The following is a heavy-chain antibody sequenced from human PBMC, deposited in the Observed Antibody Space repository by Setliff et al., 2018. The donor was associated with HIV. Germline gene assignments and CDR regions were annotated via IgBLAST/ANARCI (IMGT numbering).Heavy chain of an antibody. CDR1: GGSFSGYY. CDR2: SNHSGST. J-gene: IGHJ4*02. Sequence: PSETLSLTCDVYGGSFSGYYWSWIRQPPGKGLEWIGESNHSGSTNYNPSLKSRATISVDTSKRQFSLKLSSVTAADTAAFYCARGPVYSSTIDYWGQGTLVTVSS. D-gene: IGHD6-13*01. CDR3: ARGPVYSSTIDY. V-gene: IGHV4-34*01.